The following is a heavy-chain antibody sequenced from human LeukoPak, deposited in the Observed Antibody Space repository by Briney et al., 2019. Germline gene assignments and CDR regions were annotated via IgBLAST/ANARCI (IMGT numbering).Heavy chain of an antibody. D-gene: IGHD3-9*01. CDR3: ARGNYDILTGPYYFDY. CDR1: GYTFTSYY. V-gene: IGHV1-46*01. CDR2: INPSGGST. Sequence: ASVKVSCKASGYTFTSYYMHWVRQAPGQGLEWMGIINPSGGSTSYAQKFQGRVTMTRDTSTSTVYMELSSLRSEDTAVYYCARGNYDILTGPYYFDYWGQGTLVTVSS. J-gene: IGHJ4*02.